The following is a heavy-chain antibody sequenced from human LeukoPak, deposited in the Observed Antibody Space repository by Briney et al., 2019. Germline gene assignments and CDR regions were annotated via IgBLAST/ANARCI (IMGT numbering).Heavy chain of an antibody. CDR2: IKQDGSEK. J-gene: IGHJ3*02. Sequence: GSLRLSCAASGFTFSSYAMSWVRQAPGKGLEWVANIKQDGSEKYYVDSVKGRFTISRDNAKNSLYLQMNSLRAEDTAVYFCARDPYDGNAFAIWGQGTMVTVSS. CDR3: ARDPYDGNAFAI. CDR1: GFTFSSYA. D-gene: IGHD3-16*01. V-gene: IGHV3-7*01.